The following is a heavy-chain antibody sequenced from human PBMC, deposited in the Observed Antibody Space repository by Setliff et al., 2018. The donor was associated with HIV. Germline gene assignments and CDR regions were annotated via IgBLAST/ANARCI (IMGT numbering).Heavy chain of an antibody. CDR3: AKDWGSRLSYSFYYMDV. CDR2: VSYDGTYK. D-gene: IGHD3-16*01. J-gene: IGHJ6*03. Sequence: GGSLRLSCAASGFTFGSYPMHWARQAPGKGLEWVAVVSYDGTYKYYAESVKGRFTISRDNSRNTLYLQMNSLRTEDTAVYYCAKDWGSRLSYSFYYMDVWGKGTTVTVSS. V-gene: IGHV3-30*04. CDR1: GFTFGSYP.